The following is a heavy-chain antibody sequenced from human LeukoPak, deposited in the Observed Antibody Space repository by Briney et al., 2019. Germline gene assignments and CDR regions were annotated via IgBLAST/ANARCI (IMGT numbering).Heavy chain of an antibody. CDR3: ARRPYETYYYYYYMDV. J-gene: IGHJ6*03. D-gene: IGHD5-12*01. Sequence: GGSLPLSCAASGFTFSNHAMSWVRQAPGTGLEYVSVISGSGDSTHYADSVKGRFTVSRDNSKNTLNLQMNSLGVEDTAIYYCARRPYETYYYYYYMDVWGKGTTVTVSS. V-gene: IGHV3-23*01. CDR1: GFTFSNHA. CDR2: ISGSGDST.